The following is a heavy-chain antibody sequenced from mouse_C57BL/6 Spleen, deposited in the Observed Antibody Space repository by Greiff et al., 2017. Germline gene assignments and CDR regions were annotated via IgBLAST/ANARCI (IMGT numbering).Heavy chain of an antibody. CDR3: ARERWYFDY. D-gene: IGHD2-3*01. Sequence: DVQLQESGPGLVKPSQSLSLTCSVTGYSITSGYYWNWIRQFPGNKLEWMGYISYDGSNNYNPSLKNRISITRDTSKNQFFLKLNSVTTEDTATYYCARERWYFDYWGQGTTLTVSS. V-gene: IGHV3-6*01. J-gene: IGHJ2*01. CDR1: GYSITSGYY. CDR2: ISYDGSN.